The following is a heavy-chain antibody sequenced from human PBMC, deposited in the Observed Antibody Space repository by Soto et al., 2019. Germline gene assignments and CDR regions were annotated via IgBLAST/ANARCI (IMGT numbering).Heavy chain of an antibody. J-gene: IGHJ6*02. D-gene: IGHD1-26*01. V-gene: IGHV1-69*01. Sequence: QVQLVQSGAEVKKPGSSVKVSCKASGGTLNTNAISWVRQAPGQGLEWMGGIIPIPGTTNYAQKFESRVRITADESTNTVFMELSSLRSDDTAIYYCAGRSGTPDRPGPTIFHYYYGLAVWGQGTTVTVSS. CDR2: IIPIPGTT. CDR3: AGRSGTPDRPGPTIFHYYYGLAV. CDR1: GGTLNTNA.